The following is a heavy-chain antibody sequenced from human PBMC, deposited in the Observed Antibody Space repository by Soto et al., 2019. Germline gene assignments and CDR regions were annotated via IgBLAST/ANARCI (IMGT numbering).Heavy chain of an antibody. Sequence: SETLSLTCTVSGGSISNYYWSWIRQPPGKGLEWIGYISYGGSTNYNPSLKSRVTMSVDTSKNQFSLKMSSVTAADTAVYYCARDHYGPGWFDPWGQGTLVTVSS. CDR2: ISYGGST. CDR1: GGSISNYY. V-gene: IGHV4-59*01. D-gene: IGHD3-10*01. CDR3: ARDHYGPGWFDP. J-gene: IGHJ5*02.